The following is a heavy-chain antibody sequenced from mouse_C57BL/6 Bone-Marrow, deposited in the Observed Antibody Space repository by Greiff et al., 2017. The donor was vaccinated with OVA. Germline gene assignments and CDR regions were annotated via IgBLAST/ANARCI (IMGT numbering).Heavy chain of an antibody. D-gene: IGHD1-1*01. CDR1: GFTFSSYG. CDR2: ISSGGSYT. CDR3: ARPYYYGTSSRGYFDV. Sequence: EVQLMESGGDLVKPGGSLKLSCAASGFTFSSYGMSWVRQTPDQRLEWVATISSGGSYTYYPDSLKGRFTISRDNAKNTLYLQMSSLKSEDTAMYYCARPYYYGTSSRGYFDVWGTGTTVTVSS. V-gene: IGHV5-6*01. J-gene: IGHJ1*03.